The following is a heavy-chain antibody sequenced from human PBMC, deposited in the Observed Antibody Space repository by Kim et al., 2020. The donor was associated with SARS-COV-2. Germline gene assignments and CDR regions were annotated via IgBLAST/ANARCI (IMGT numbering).Heavy chain of an antibody. CDR2: IIPILGIA. Sequence: SVKVSCKASGGTFSSYPISWVRQAPGQGLEWMGRIIPILGIANYAQKFQGRVTITADKSTSTAYMELSSLRSEDTAVYYCARAWDGSGSYSDYYYGMDVWGQGTTVTVSS. D-gene: IGHD3-10*01. CDR3: ARAWDGSGSYSDYYYGMDV. J-gene: IGHJ6*02. CDR1: GGTFSSYP. V-gene: IGHV1-69*04.